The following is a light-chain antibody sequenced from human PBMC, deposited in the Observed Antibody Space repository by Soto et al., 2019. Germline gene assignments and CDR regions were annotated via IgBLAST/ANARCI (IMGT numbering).Light chain of an antibody. J-gene: IGKJ2*01. V-gene: IGKV1-27*01. CDR2: AAS. CDR1: QGSSSY. CDR3: HQSGRTPPT. Sequence: TPITQAPSPLSASLAASVILTCRASQGSSSYLARYQQKPGKVPELLIYAASTLQSGVPARFSGSGSGTDFTLTISRLQPEDFATYYCHQSGRTPPTFGPGTKVDI.